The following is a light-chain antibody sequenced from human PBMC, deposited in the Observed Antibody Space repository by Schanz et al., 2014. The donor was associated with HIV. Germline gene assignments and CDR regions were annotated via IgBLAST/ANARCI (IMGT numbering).Light chain of an antibody. V-gene: IGKV3-20*01. Sequence: EIVLTQSPATLSLSPGERATLSCRASQSVSSFLAWYQQKPGQSPRLLIYAASSRATGIPDRFSGSGSGTDFTLTISRLEPKDSAVYYCQQYGRSPLTFGGGTKVEIK. J-gene: IGKJ4*01. CDR2: AAS. CDR3: QQYGRSPLT. CDR1: QSVSSF.